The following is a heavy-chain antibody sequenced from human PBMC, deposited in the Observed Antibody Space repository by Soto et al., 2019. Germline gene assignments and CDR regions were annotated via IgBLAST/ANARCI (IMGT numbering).Heavy chain of an antibody. J-gene: IGHJ6*02. CDR2: ISGSGGST. D-gene: IGHD1-26*01. CDR3: AKEVGATTWYYYGMDV. CDR1: GFTFSSYA. Sequence: GGSLRLSCAASGFTFSSYAMSWVRQAPGKGLEWVSAISGSGGSTYYADSVKGRFTISRDNSKNTLYLQMNSLRAEDTAVYYCAKEVGATTWYYYGMDVWGQGTTVTVSS. V-gene: IGHV3-23*01.